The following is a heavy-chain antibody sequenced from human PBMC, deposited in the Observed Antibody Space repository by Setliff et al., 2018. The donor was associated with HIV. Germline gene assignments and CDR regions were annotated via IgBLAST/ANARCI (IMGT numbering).Heavy chain of an antibody. CDR2: IYSTGHT. CDR3: ARDRSLRFSKSPSFNYFDV. Sequence: SETLSLTCLVFSYSIPHGNHWGWIRQSTGKGLEWLGSIYSTGHTYYNPSHKSRLTLSVDTAKNRFSLKLISVTAADTAVYYCARDRSLRFSKSPSFNYFDVWVQGALVTVSS. J-gene: IGHJ4*02. CDR1: SYSIPHGNH. V-gene: IGHV4-38-2*02. D-gene: IGHD3-10*01.